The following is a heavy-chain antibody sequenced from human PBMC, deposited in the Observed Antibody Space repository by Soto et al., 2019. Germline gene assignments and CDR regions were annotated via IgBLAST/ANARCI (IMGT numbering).Heavy chain of an antibody. CDR1: GGTFSSYT. CDR3: ASSPVPVEWTTVTASRSTTFDY. J-gene: IGHJ4*02. D-gene: IGHD4-4*01. CDR2: IIPILGIA. Sequence: GASVKVSCKASGGTFSSYTISWVRQAPGQGLEWMGRIIPILGIANYAQKFQGRVTITADKSTSTAYMELSSLRSEDTAVYYCASSPVPVEWTTVTASRSTTFDYWGQGTLVTVSS. V-gene: IGHV1-69*02.